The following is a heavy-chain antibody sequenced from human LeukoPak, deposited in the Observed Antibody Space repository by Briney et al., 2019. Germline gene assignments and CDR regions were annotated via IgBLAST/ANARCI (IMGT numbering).Heavy chain of an antibody. CDR1: GFTFSSYA. J-gene: IGHJ3*02. CDR2: ISSSSSTI. Sequence: GGSLRLSCAASGFTFSSYAMSWVRQAPGKGLEWVSYISSSSSTIYYADSVKGRFTISRDNAKNSLYLQMNSLRDEDTAVYYCANYGPKPSSVDIWGQGTMVTVSS. D-gene: IGHD4-17*01. V-gene: IGHV3-48*02. CDR3: ANYGPKPSSVDI.